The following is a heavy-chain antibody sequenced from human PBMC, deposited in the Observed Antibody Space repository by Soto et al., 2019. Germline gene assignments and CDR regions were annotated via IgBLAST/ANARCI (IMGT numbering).Heavy chain of an antibody. CDR3: ARDPYYYGSGSYLGQLFARAGYGMDV. D-gene: IGHD3-10*01. J-gene: IGHJ6*02. CDR1: GYTFISYG. V-gene: IGHV1-18*01. CDR2: ISAYNGNT. Sequence: QVQLVQSGAEVKKPGASVKVSCKASGYTFISYGISWVRQAPGQGLEWMGWISAYNGNTNYAQKLQGRVTMTTDTSTSTAYMGLRSLRSDDTAVYYCARDPYYYGSGSYLGQLFARAGYGMDVWGQGTTVTVSS.